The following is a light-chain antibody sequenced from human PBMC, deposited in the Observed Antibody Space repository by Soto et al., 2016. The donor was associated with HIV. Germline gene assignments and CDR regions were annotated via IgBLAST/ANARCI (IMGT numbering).Light chain of an antibody. V-gene: IGLV3-19*01. CDR3: NSRDNSGSPYV. J-gene: IGLJ1*01. CDR2: GKN. Sequence: SSELTQDPAVSVALGQTVRITCQGDSLRRYYANWYQQKPGQAPILVIYGKNNRPSGIPDRFSGSSSGNTASLTITGAQAEDEADYYCNSRDNSGSPYVFGTGTRVTVL. CDR1: SLRRYY.